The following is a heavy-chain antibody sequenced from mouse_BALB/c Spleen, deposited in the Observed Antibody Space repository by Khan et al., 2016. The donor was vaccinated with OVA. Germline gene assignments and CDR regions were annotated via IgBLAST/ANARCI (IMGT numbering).Heavy chain of an antibody. J-gene: IGHJ3*01. V-gene: IGHV1-5*01. CDR2: IFPGNSDT. CDR1: GYSFTSYL. D-gene: IGHD1-3*01. CDR3: TRWGYSSFAY. Sequence: VQLKQSGTVLARPGASVKMSCKASGYSFTSYLIHWVKQRPGQGLEWIGDIFPGNSDTRYNQKFQDKAKLTDGTSASTAYMELSNLTNEDSAVFYGTRWGYSSFAYWCQGTLVTVSA.